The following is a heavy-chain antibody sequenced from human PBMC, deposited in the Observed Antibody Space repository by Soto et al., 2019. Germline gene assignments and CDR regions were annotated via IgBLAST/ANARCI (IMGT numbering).Heavy chain of an antibody. D-gene: IGHD2-21*01. CDR2: ISGHSGGT. J-gene: IGHJ6*02. V-gene: IGHV1-18*01. Sequence: QLQLVQSGVELKKPGASVRVSCKASGYPFTKYGINWVRQAPGQGLEWMGWISGHSGGTKYGPKIRDGITMVTDTSSKTAYMELRSLRSDDTAVYYCAKDGGHGARMHICGMDVWGQGTMVTVSS. CDR3: AKDGGHGARMHICGMDV. CDR1: GYPFTKYG.